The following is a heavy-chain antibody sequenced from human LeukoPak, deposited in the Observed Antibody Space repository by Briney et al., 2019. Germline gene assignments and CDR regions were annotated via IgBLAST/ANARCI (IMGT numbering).Heavy chain of an antibody. Sequence: ASVRVSCKASGYTFTGYYMHWVRQAPGQGLEWMGWINPNRGGTNYAQKFQGRVTMTRDTSISTAYMELSRLRSDDTAVYYCATAYSGYDFVYWGQGTLVTVSS. CDR1: GYTFTGYY. CDR3: ATAYSGYDFVY. V-gene: IGHV1-2*02. D-gene: IGHD5-12*01. CDR2: INPNRGGT. J-gene: IGHJ4*02.